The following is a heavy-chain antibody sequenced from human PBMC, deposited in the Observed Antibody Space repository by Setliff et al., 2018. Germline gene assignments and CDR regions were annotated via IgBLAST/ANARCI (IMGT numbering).Heavy chain of an antibody. CDR3: ARDGGDYYYYMDV. D-gene: IGHD1-26*01. CDR2: INAGNGNT. Sequence: ASVKVSCKASGYAFTSYAIHWVRQALGQRLEWMGWINAGNGNTKYSQKFQGRVTITRDTSASTAYMELSVLKSEDTAVYYCARDGGDYYYYMDVWGKGTTVTVSS. V-gene: IGHV1-3*01. J-gene: IGHJ6*03. CDR1: GYAFTSYA.